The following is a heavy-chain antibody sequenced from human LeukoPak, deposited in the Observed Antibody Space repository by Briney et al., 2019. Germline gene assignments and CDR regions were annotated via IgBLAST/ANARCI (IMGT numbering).Heavy chain of an antibody. D-gene: IGHD3-22*01. CDR3: ARDTDSTGYHY. CDR2: IYYSGST. Sequence: PSETLSLTCTVSGGSISSSSYYWGWIRQPPGKGLEWIGSIYYSGSTYYNPSLKSRVTISVDKSKNQFSLKLTSVTAADTAVYYCARDTDSTGYHYWGQGTLVTVSS. J-gene: IGHJ4*02. V-gene: IGHV4-39*07. CDR1: GGSISSSSYY.